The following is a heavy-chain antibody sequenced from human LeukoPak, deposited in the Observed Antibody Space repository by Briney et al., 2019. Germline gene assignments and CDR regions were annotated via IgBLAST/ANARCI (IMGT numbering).Heavy chain of an antibody. CDR2: IYSGGST. Sequence: AGGSLRLSCAPSGFTVSSNYMSWVRQAPGKGLEWVSVIYSGGSTYYADSVKGRFTISRDNSKNTLYLQMNSLRAEDTAVYYCARGLTTYYDLLTGYAFDYWGQGTLVTVSS. CDR3: ARGLTTYYDLLTGYAFDY. J-gene: IGHJ4*02. D-gene: IGHD3-9*01. CDR1: GFTVSSNY. V-gene: IGHV3-53*01.